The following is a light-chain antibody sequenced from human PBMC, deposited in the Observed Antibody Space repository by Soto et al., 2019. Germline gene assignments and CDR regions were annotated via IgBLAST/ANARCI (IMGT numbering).Light chain of an antibody. Sequence: ELVLTQSPATLSLSPGERATLSCRASQSVSTYLAWYQQKPGQAPRLLIYHTSNRAAGIPARFSGSGSGTDFTLTISSLEPEEFAVYYCQQRDNWPPTWTFGQGTKVDIK. CDR2: HTS. CDR3: QQRDNWPPTWT. CDR1: QSVSTY. J-gene: IGKJ1*01. V-gene: IGKV3-11*01.